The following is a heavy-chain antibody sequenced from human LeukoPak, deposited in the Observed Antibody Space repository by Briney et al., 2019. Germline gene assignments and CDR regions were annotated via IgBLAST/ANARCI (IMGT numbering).Heavy chain of an antibody. CDR2: INAGNGNT. CDR3: ARVVKYSSGPLTDLLPYYFDS. D-gene: IGHD6-19*01. Sequence: ASVKVSCKASGYTFTSYAMHWVRQAPGQRLEWMGWINAGNGNTKYSQELQGRVTISRDTSASTAYMELSSLRSEDMAVYYCARVVKYSSGPLTDLLPYYFDSWGQGTLVTVSS. CDR1: GYTFTSYA. J-gene: IGHJ4*02. V-gene: IGHV1-3*03.